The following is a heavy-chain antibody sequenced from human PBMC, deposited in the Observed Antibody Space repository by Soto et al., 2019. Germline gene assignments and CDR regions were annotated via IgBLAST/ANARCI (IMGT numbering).Heavy chain of an antibody. CDR3: AKDFDLYDSSSYPDY. CDR2: ISYDGSNK. D-gene: IGHD3-22*01. CDR1: GFTFSSYG. J-gene: IGHJ4*02. Sequence: GGSLRLSCAASGFTFSSYGMHWVRQAPGKGLEWVAVISYDGSNKYYADSVKGRFTISRDNSKNTLYLQMNSLRAEDTAVYYCAKDFDLYDSSSYPDYWGQGTLVTVSS. V-gene: IGHV3-30*18.